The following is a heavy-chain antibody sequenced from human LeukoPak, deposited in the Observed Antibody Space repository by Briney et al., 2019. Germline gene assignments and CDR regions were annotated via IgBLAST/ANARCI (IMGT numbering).Heavy chain of an antibody. CDR3: ATVTTSYFDY. Sequence: SETLSLTCTVSGGSISSYYWSWIRQPPGKGLEWIGYIYTSGSTSYNPSLKSRVTISVDTSKNQFSLKLSSVTAADTAVYYCATVTTSYFDYWGQGTLVTVSS. V-gene: IGHV4-4*09. D-gene: IGHD4-11*01. J-gene: IGHJ4*02. CDR1: GGSISSYY. CDR2: IYTSGST.